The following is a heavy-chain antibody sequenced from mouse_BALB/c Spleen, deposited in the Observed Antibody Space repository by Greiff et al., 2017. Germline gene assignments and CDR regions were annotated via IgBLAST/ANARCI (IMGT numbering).Heavy chain of an antibody. CDR3: ARAYYYFDY. D-gene: IGHD2-10*01. J-gene: IGHJ2*01. V-gene: IGHV5-17*02. CDR1: GFTFSSFG. Sequence: EVQGVESGGGLVQPGGSRKLSCAASGFTFSSFGMHWVRQAPEKGLEWVAYISSGSSTIYYADTVKGRFTISRDNPKNTLFLQMTSLRSEDTAMYYCARAYYYFDYWGQGTTLTVSS. CDR2: ISSGSSTI.